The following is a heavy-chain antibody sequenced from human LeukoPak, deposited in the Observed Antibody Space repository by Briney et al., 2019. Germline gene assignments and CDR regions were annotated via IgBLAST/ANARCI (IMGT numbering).Heavy chain of an antibody. D-gene: IGHD4-11*01. V-gene: IGHV3-21*01. CDR3: ARDLTVTSTCWFDL. Sequence: PGGSLRLSCAVSGFTFSSYTMNWVRQAPEKGLEWVSSITGSSTYIYYADSVKGRFTISRDNAKNSLYLQMNNLGAEDTAVYYCARDLTVTSTCWFDLWGQGTLVTVSS. CDR1: GFTFSSYT. CDR2: ITGSSTYI. J-gene: IGHJ5*02.